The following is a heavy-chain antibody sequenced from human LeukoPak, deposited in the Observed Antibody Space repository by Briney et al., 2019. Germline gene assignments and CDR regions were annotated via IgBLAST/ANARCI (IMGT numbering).Heavy chain of an antibody. D-gene: IGHD5-18*01. CDR3: ARTTDTAMGYYFDY. CDR1: GLTFSSYS. J-gene: IGHJ4*02. Sequence: GGSLTLSCAPSGLTFSSYSMHWVRQAPGRGLEWVASISSSSSSYIYYEDSVKGRFTISRDNAKNSLYLQMNSLRAEDTAVYYCARTTDTAMGYYFDYWGQGTLVTVSS. CDR2: ISSSSSSYI. V-gene: IGHV3-21*01.